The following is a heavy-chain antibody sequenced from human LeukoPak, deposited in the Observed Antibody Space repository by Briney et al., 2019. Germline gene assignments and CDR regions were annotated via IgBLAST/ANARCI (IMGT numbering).Heavy chain of an antibody. CDR1: GFTFSSYG. D-gene: IGHD3-10*01. J-gene: IGHJ4*02. V-gene: IGHV3-33*01. Sequence: GGSLRLSCAASGFTFSSYGMHWVRQAPGKRLEWVAVIWYDGSNKYYADSVKGRFTISRDNSKNTLYLQMNSLRAEDTAVYYCARVKWFGELNFDYWAREPWSPSPQ. CDR2: IWYDGSNK. CDR3: ARVKWFGELNFDY.